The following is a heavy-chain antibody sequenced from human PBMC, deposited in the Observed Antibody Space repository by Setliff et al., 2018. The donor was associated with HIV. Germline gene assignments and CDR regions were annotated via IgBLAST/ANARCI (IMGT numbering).Heavy chain of an antibody. CDR1: GDSISSGYYY. V-gene: IGHV4-61*02. D-gene: IGHD4-4*01. CDR3: ARDGETTVMGDAFDI. J-gene: IGHJ3*02. CDR2: IYTSGRT. Sequence: PSETLSLTCTVSGDSISSGYYYWSWIRQPAGKGREWIGRIYTSGRTKYNPSLQSRVTISVDASKNQFSLMLRSVTAADTAVYYCARDGETTVMGDAFDIWGQGTMVTVSS.